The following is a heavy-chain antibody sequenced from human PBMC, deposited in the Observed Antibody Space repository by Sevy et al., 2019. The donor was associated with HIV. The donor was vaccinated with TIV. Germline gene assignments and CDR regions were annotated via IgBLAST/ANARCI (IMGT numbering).Heavy chain of an antibody. Sequence: GGSLRLSCAVSGFSFDSYGMTWVRQAPGKGLEWVSAISGSGTRTYYADSVKGRFIISRDNSKNTLDLQMNSLRAEDKGLYLCGKGGGGHYDPDEIAYYFYYYNMDVWGKGTTVTVSS. CDR3: GKGGGGHYDPDEIAYYFYYYNMDV. CDR1: GFSFDSYG. CDR2: ISGSGTRT. J-gene: IGHJ6*03. D-gene: IGHD3-22*01. V-gene: IGHV3-23*01.